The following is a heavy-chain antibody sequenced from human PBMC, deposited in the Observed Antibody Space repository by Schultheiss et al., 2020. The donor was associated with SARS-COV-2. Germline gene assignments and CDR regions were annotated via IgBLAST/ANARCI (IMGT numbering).Heavy chain of an antibody. V-gene: IGHV4-61*02. CDR1: GGSISSSNYY. CDR3: ARLGHCSGGDCYWLVGFDP. CDR2: IYTSGST. Sequence: SETLSLTCTVSGGSISSSNYYWGWIRQPAGKGLEWIGRIYTSGSTNYNPSLKSRVTISVDTSKNQFSLKLSSVTAADTAVYYCARLGHCSGGDCYWLVGFDPWGQGTLVTVSS. J-gene: IGHJ5*02. D-gene: IGHD2-15*01.